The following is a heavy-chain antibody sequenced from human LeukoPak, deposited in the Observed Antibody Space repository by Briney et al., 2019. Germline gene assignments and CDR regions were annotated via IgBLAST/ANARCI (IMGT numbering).Heavy chain of an antibody. CDR2: IYYSGST. J-gene: IGHJ4*02. CDR1: GGSISSSSYY. Sequence: SETLSLTCTVSGGSISSSSYYWSWIRQPPGKRLEWIGYIYYSGSTNYNPSLKSRVTISVDTSKNQFSLKLSSVTAADTAVYYCARGLRSDYWGQGTLVTVSS. V-gene: IGHV4-61*01. CDR3: ARGLRSDY.